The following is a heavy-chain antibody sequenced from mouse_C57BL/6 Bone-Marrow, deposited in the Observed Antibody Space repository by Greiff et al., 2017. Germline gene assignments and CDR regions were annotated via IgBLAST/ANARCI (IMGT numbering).Heavy chain of an antibody. CDR2: IDPSDSNT. CDR3: ARLDSNFAMDY. V-gene: IGHV1-50*01. CDR1: GYTFTSYW. D-gene: IGHD2-5*01. Sequence: QVQLQQPGAELVKPGASVKLFCKASGYTFTSYWMQWVKQRPGQGLEWIGDIDPSDSNTNYNQKFKGKATLTVDTSSSTAYMQLSSLTSEDSAVYYSARLDSNFAMDYWGQGTTVTVSS. J-gene: IGHJ4*01.